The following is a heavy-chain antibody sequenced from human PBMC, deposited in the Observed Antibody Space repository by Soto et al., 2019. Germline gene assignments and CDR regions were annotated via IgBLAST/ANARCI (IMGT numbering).Heavy chain of an antibody. J-gene: IGHJ5*02. Sequence: PSETLSLTCTVSGGSISSSSYYWGWIRQPPGNGLEWIGSIYYSGSTYYNPSLKSRVTISVDTSKNQFSLKLSSVTAADTAVYYCASSLRYFDWLLSFYWFDPWGQGTLVTVSS. CDR1: GGSISSSSYY. V-gene: IGHV4-39*01. CDR3: ASSLRYFDWLLSFYWFDP. CDR2: IYYSGST. D-gene: IGHD3-9*01.